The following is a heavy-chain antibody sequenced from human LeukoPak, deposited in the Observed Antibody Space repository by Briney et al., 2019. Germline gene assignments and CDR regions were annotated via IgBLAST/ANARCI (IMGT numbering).Heavy chain of an antibody. Sequence: SETLSLTCAVYGGSFSDYYWSWVRQPPGKGLEWIGEINHSGRTDYNPSLKSRVTISVDTSKNQFSLKPSSVTAADTAMYYCARGGVTPIRLPIWGQGTMVTVSS. D-gene: IGHD2-21*02. CDR1: GGSFSDYY. J-gene: IGHJ3*02. CDR3: ARGGVTPIRLPI. V-gene: IGHV4-34*01. CDR2: INHSGRT.